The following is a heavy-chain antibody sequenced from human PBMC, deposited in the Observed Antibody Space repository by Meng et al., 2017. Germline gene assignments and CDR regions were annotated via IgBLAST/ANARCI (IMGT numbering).Heavy chain of an antibody. CDR2: ISYDGSNK. CDR1: GFTFSSYA. CDR3: AHFDY. V-gene: IGHV3-30*01. J-gene: IGHJ4*02. Sequence: VHFGESGGGVVQPGGYLILSCAASGFTFSSYAMHWVRQAPGKGLEWVAVISYDGSNKYYADSVKGRFTISRDNSKNTLYLQMNSLRAEDTAVYYCAHFDYWCQGTLVTVSS.